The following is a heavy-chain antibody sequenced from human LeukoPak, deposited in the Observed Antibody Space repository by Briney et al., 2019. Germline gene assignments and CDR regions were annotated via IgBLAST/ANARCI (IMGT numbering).Heavy chain of an antibody. V-gene: IGHV4-39*01. D-gene: IGHD3-10*01. Sequence: PSETLSLTCTVSGGSISSSSYYWGWIRQPPGKGLEWIGSIYYSGSTYYNPSLKSRVTISVDTSKNQFSLKLSSVTAADTAVYYCARQTTMVRGVIITSYYFDYWGQGTLVTVSS. CDR2: IYYSGST. CDR1: GGSISSSSYY. J-gene: IGHJ4*02. CDR3: ARQTTMVRGVIITSYYFDY.